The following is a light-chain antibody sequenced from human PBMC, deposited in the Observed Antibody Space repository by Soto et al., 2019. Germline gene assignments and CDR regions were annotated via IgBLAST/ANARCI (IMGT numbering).Light chain of an antibody. V-gene: IGLV2-14*01. CDR2: EVT. CDR3: TSYVSGNTVL. CDR1: SSDVGDYNY. J-gene: IGLJ3*02. Sequence: QSALTQPASVSGSPGQSITISCTATSSDVGDYNYVSWYQQHPGKAPKLMIYEVTNRPSGVSDRFSAFKSANTASLIISGLQAEDEADYYCTSYVSGNTVLFGGGTKLTVL.